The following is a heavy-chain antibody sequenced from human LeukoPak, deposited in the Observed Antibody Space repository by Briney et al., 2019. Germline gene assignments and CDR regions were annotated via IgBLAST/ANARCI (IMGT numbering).Heavy chain of an antibody. CDR1: GYTFTSYD. CDR3: ARDMTGGIWARATSFDH. J-gene: IGHJ4*02. Sequence: ASVKVSCKASGYTFTSYDINWVRQAPGQGPEWMGWINPDSGGPEYGQKFQGRVTFTSDTSSTTIYMEVRSLKSDDTAVYYCARDMTGGIWARATSFDHWGQGTLVTVSS. V-gene: IGHV1-2*02. CDR2: INPDSGGP. D-gene: IGHD1-14*01.